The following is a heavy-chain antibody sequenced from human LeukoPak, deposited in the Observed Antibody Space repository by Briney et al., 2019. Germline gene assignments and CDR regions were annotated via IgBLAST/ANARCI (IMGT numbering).Heavy chain of an antibody. CDR3: ATSPTYYYDSSGYSAFDI. CDR1: GYTFTNYH. CDR2: ISAYNGNT. J-gene: IGHJ3*02. V-gene: IGHV1-18*01. Sequence: GASVKVSCKASGYTFTNYHIAWVRQAPGQGLEWMGWISAYNGNTNYAQKLQGRVTMTTDTSTSTAYMELRSLRSDDTAVYYCATSPTYYYDSSGYSAFDIWGQGTMVTVSS. D-gene: IGHD3-22*01.